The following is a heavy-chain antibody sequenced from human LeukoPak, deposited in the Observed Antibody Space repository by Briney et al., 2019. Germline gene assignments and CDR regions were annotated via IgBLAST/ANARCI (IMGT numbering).Heavy chain of an antibody. CDR1: GFTFDDYG. CDR2: ISSSSTYI. J-gene: IGHJ4*02. Sequence: PGGSLRLSCAASGFTFDDYGMSWVRQAPGKGLEWVSSISSSSTYIYYADSVKGRFTISRDNAKNSLYLQMNSLRAEDTAVYYCARTENYYDSSGYNYIYWGQGTLVTVSS. CDR3: ARTENYYDSSGYNYIY. D-gene: IGHD3-22*01. V-gene: IGHV3-21*01.